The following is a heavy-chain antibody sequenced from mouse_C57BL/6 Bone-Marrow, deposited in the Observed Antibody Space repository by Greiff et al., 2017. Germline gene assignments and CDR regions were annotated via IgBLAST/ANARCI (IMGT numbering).Heavy chain of an antibody. J-gene: IGHJ1*03. CDR1: GYTFTDYN. CDR3: ARGGRDLSGYFDV. D-gene: IGHD1-1*01. Sequence: DVKLQESGPELVKPGASVKIPCKASGYTFTDYNMDWVKQSHGKSLEWIGDINPNNGGTIYNQKFKGKATLTVDKSSSTAYMELRSLTSEDTAVYYCARGGRDLSGYFDVWGTGTTVTVSS. V-gene: IGHV1-18*01. CDR2: INPNNGGT.